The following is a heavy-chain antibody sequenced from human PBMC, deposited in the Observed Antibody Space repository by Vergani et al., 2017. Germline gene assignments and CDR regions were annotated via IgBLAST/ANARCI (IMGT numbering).Heavy chain of an antibody. J-gene: IGHJ4*02. CDR1: GYTFTRYD. D-gene: IGHD4-17*01. CDR3: ARGASGDYVSSFDY. V-gene: IGHV1-8*01. CDR2: MNPNSGNT. Sequence: QVQLVQSGAEVKKPGASVKVSCKASGYTFTRYDINWVRQATGQGLEWMGWMNPNSGNTGYAQNFQGRVTMTRNTSISTAYMELSSLRAEDTAVYYCARGASGDYVSSFDYWGQGTLVTVSS.